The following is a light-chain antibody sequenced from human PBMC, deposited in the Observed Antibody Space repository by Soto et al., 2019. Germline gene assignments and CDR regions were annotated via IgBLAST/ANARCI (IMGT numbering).Light chain of an antibody. V-gene: IGKV3-20*01. Sequence: ELVLTQSPGTLSLSPGERATLSCRASQSVSSTYLAWYQQKPGQAPRLLIYDASSRATGIPDRFSGSGSETDFTLTISGLEPEDFAVYYCLQYGSSPQGTFGQGTKVEIK. J-gene: IGKJ1*01. CDR3: LQYGSSPQGT. CDR2: DAS. CDR1: QSVSSTY.